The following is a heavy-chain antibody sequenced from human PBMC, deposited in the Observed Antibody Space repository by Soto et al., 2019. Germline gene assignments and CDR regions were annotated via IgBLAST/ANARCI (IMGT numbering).Heavy chain of an antibody. Sequence: QVQLVQSGAEVKKPGSSVKVSCKASGGTFSSYAISWVRQAPGQGLEWMGGIIPIFGTANYAQKFQGRVTITADESTSTDYMELSSLRSEDTAVYYCARESSIAAAGTGFCMDVWGQGTTVTVSS. V-gene: IGHV1-69*01. CDR2: IIPIFGTA. D-gene: IGHD6-13*01. CDR3: ARESSIAAAGTGFCMDV. J-gene: IGHJ6*02. CDR1: GGTFSSYA.